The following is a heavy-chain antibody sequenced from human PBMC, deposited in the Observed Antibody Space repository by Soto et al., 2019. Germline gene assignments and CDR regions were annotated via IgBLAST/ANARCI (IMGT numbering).Heavy chain of an antibody. Sequence: SETLSLTCDVSGGSIDNSHSFWGWIRQPPGKGLEFIGSVYYSGGAYYNPSLKSRVTVSVDTSKNQLSLRVNSVTAADTAVYYCLRLVEAATRHTDFDSWGQGSLVTVYS. CDR1: GGSIDNSHSF. J-gene: IGHJ4*02. V-gene: IGHV4-39*01. CDR3: LRLVEAATRHTDFDS. D-gene: IGHD2-15*01. CDR2: VYYSGGA.